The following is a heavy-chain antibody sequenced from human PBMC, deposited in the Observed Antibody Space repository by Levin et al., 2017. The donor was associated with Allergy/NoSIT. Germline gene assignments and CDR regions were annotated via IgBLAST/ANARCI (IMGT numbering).Heavy chain of an antibody. CDR1: GGSISSGGYS. CDR3: ARAPYYYDSSGYSFGYFDL. J-gene: IGHJ2*01. Sequence: SCAVSGGSISSGGYSWSWIRQPPGKGLEWIGYIYHSGSTYYNPSLKSRVTISVDRSKNQFSLKLSSVTAADTAVYYCARAPYYYDSSGYSFGYFDLWGRGTLVTVSS. V-gene: IGHV4-30-2*01. CDR2: IYHSGST. D-gene: IGHD3-22*01.